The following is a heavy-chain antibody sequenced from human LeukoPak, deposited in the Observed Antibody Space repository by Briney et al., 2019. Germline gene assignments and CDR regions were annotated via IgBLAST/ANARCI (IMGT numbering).Heavy chain of an antibody. Sequence: GESLKISCKGSGYSFTIYWIGWVRQMPGKGLEWMGIIYPGDSDTRYSPSFQGQVTISVDKSISTAYLQWSSLKVSDTAIYYCAIFDFLFGEIDNWFDPWGQGTQVTVSS. CDR1: GYSFTIYW. CDR2: IYPGDSDT. J-gene: IGHJ5*02. CDR3: AIFDFLFGEIDNWFDP. D-gene: IGHD3-16*01. V-gene: IGHV5-51*01.